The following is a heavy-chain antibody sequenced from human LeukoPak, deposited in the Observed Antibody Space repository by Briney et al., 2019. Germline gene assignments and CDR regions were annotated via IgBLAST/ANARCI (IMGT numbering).Heavy chain of an antibody. CDR1: GFTFDDYG. J-gene: IGHJ4*02. CDR3: ARAILTGYSPTFDY. CDR2: ISSSGSTI. Sequence: GGSLRLSCAASGFTFDDYGMSWVRQAPGKGLEWVSYISSSGSTIYYADSVKGRFTISRDNAKNSLYLQMNSLRAEDTAVYYCARAILTGYSPTFDYWGQGTLVTVSS. D-gene: IGHD3-9*01. V-gene: IGHV3-11*01.